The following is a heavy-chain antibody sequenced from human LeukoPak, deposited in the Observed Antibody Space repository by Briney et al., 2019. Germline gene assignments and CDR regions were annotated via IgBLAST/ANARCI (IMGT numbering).Heavy chain of an antibody. Sequence: GGSLRLSCVASGFTFSDYYMSWFRQAPGKGLEWVSYISGINSYTNYADSVKGRFTMSRDNAKNSLYLQLNSLRAEDTAVYFCARAIEEATVPFDYWGQGTLVTVSS. CDR3: ARAIEEATVPFDY. V-gene: IGHV3-11*05. CDR1: GFTFSDYY. CDR2: ISGINSYT. J-gene: IGHJ4*02. D-gene: IGHD5-24*01.